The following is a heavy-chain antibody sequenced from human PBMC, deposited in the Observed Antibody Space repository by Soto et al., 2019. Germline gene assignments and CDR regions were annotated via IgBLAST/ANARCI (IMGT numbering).Heavy chain of an antibody. CDR2: IYYSGST. Sequence: PLETLSLTCTVSGGSISSYYWSWIRQPPGKGLEWIGYIYYSGSTNYNPSLKSRVTISVDTSNNQFSLKLSSVTAADTAVYYCAREHYGLDYWGQGTLVTVSS. D-gene: IGHD3-10*01. J-gene: IGHJ4*02. CDR1: GGSISSYY. V-gene: IGHV4-59*01. CDR3: AREHYGLDY.